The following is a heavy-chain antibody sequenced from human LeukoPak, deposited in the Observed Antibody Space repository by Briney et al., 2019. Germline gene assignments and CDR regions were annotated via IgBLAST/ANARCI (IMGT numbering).Heavy chain of an antibody. CDR2: IYYSGTT. J-gene: IGHJ4*02. CDR3: ARRIDGYNRD. V-gene: IGHV4-39*01. CDR1: GGSISSSNYY. D-gene: IGHD5-24*01. Sequence: SETLSLTCTVSGGSISSSNYYWGWIRQPPGKGLEWFGSIYYSGTTYYNPSLKSRVTMSVDTSKNQFSLKLSSVTAADTAVYYCARRIDGYNRDWGQGTLVTVSS.